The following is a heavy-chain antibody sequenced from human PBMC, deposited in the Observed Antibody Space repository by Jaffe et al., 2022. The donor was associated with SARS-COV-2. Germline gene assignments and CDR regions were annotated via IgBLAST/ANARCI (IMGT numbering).Heavy chain of an antibody. V-gene: IGHV3-72*01. J-gene: IGHJ4*02. CDR2: LRKRTESYTT. Sequence: EAQLVESGGGLVQPGGSLRLSCVASGFAFSDYRVDWVRQAPGKGLEWVGRLRKRTESYTTEYAASVKGRFTISRDDSRSSLYLQMNSLGVEDTAVYYCVRVASSYSYDYWGQGTLVTVSS. CDR1: GFAFSDYR. CDR3: VRVASSYSYDY. D-gene: IGHD6-13*01.